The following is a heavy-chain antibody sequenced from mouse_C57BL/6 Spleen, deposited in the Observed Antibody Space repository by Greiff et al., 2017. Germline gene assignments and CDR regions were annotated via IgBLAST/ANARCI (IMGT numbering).Heavy chain of an antibody. D-gene: IGHD1-1*01. CDR2: IDPNSGGT. J-gene: IGHJ1*03. V-gene: IGHV1-72*01. Sequence: QVQLKQPGAELVKPGASVKLSCKASGYTFTSYWMHWVKQRPGRGLEWIGRIDPNSGGTKYNEKFKSKATLTVDKPSSTAYMQLSSLTSEDSAVYYCARSRTTVVASDWYFDVWGTGTTVTVSS. CDR1: GYTFTSYW. CDR3: ARSRTTVVASDWYFDV.